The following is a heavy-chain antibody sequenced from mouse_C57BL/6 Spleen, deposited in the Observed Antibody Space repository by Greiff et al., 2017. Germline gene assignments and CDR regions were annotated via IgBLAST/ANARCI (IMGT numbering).Heavy chain of an antibody. CDR2: ISYSGST. CDR3: ARDSSGYRFAY. CDR1: GYSITSGYD. J-gene: IGHJ3*01. V-gene: IGHV3-1*01. Sequence: DVQLQESGPGMVKPSQSLSLTCTVTGYSITSGYDWHWIRHFPGNKLEWMGYISYSGSTNYNPSLKSRISITHDTSKNHFFLKLNSVTTEDTATYYCARDSSGYRFAYWGQGTLVTVSA. D-gene: IGHD3-2*02.